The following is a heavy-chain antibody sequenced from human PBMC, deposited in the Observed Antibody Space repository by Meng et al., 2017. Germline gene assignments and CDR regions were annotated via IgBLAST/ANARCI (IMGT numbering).Heavy chain of an antibody. J-gene: IGHJ3*02. V-gene: IGHV3-11*01. Sequence: GGSLRLSCAASGFTFSDYYMSWIRQAPGKGLEWVSYISSSGSTIYYADSVKGRFTISRDNAKNSLYLQMNSLRAEDTAVYYCAREWSGGIQLWSTRDAFDIWGQGKMVNVSS. CDR3: AREWSGGIQLWSTRDAFDI. D-gene: IGHD5-18*01. CDR1: GFTFSDYY. CDR2: ISSSGSTI.